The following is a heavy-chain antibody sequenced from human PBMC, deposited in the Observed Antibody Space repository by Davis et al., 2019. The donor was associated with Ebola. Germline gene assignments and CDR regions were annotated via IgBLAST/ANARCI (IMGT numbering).Heavy chain of an antibody. CDR2: IYYSGST. J-gene: IGHJ1*01. Sequence: MPSETLSLTCTVSGGSISSYYWSWIRQPPGKGLEWIGYIYYSGSTNYNPSLKSRVTISVDASKNQFSLKLSSVTAADTAVYYCAREGPCSGGSCYFPEWGQGTLVTVSS. D-gene: IGHD2-15*01. CDR1: GGSISSYY. CDR3: AREGPCSGGSCYFPE. V-gene: IGHV4-59*01.